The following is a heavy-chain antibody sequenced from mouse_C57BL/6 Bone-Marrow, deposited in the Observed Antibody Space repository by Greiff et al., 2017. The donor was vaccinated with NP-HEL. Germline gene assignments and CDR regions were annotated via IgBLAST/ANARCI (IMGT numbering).Heavy chain of an antibody. CDR3: ARKDYADYAMDY. J-gene: IGHJ4*01. D-gene: IGHD1-1*01. V-gene: IGHV2-2*01. Sequence: QVQLQQSGPGLVQPSQSLSITCTVSGFSLTSYGVHWVRQSPGKGLEWLGVIWSGGSTDYNAAFISRLSISKDNSKSQVFFKMNSLQADYTAIYYCARKDYADYAMDYWGQGTSVTVSS. CDR1: GFSLTSYG. CDR2: IWSGGST.